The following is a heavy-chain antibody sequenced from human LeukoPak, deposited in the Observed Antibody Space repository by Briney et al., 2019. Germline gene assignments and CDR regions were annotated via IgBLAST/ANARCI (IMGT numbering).Heavy chain of an antibody. J-gene: IGHJ3*02. Sequence: SQTLSLTSAVYGGAFSGYYCSSIREPPGKGRGWSWGINDTVSTNYNPSLHSRVTISVDTSKNQFSLKLSSVTAADTAVYYCASVPLGILRHPGNAFDIWGQGTMVTVSS. CDR1: GGAFSGYY. D-gene: IGHD4-17*01. V-gene: IGHV4-34*01. CDR3: ASVPLGILRHPGNAFDI. CDR2: INDTVST.